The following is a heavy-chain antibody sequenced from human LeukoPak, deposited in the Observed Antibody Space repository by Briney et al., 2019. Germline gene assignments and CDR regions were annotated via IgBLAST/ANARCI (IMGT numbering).Heavy chain of an antibody. Sequence: PGGSLRLSCAASGFTFSSYEMNWVRQAPGKGLEWVTYISSSSGTIYYADSVKGRFTISRDNAKNSLYLQMNSLRAEDTAVYYCARESVSGYVTLDYWGQGTLVTVSS. D-gene: IGHD3-22*01. CDR2: ISSSSGTI. J-gene: IGHJ4*02. V-gene: IGHV3-48*03. CDR1: GFTFSSYE. CDR3: ARESVSGYVTLDY.